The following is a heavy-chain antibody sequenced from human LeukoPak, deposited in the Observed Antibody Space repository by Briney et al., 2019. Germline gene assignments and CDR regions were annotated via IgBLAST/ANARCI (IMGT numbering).Heavy chain of an antibody. D-gene: IGHD3-16*01. CDR1: GFNFTNAW. V-gene: IGHV3-15*01. J-gene: IGHJ5*02. Sequence: GGSLRLSCAASGFNFTNAWMTWVRQAPGKGLEWVGRIKSKTVGGTTDYAAPVKGRFTISRDDSKNTLSLQMNSLKTEDTAVYFCTTFMITFGEVIPWGQGTLVTVSS. CDR3: TTFMITFGEVIP. CDR2: IKSKTVGGTT.